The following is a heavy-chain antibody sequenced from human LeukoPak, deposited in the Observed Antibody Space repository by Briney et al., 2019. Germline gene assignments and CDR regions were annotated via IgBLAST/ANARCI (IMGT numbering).Heavy chain of an antibody. V-gene: IGHV4-59*01. D-gene: IGHD6-19*01. Sequence: SETLSLTRTVSGGSISSYYWSWIRQPPGKGLEWIGYIYYSGSTNYNPSLKSRVTISVDTSKNQFSLKLSSATAADTAVYYCARAVAGGYYYYYYMDVWGKGTTVTVSS. CDR3: ARAVAGGYYYYYYMDV. CDR1: GGSISSYY. J-gene: IGHJ6*03. CDR2: IYYSGST.